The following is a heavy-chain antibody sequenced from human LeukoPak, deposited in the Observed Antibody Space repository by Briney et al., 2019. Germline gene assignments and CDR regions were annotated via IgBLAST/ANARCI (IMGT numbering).Heavy chain of an antibody. CDR3: AKHYYDTSGSFYCFDS. J-gene: IGHJ4*02. Sequence: GGSLRLSCAASGFTFSGYGMSWVRQAPGKGLEWVSGISGSGGSTHYADSVKGRFTISRDNSKNTLYLQMNSLRPEDTAVYYCAKHYYDTSGSFYCFDSWGQGTLVTVSS. CDR2: ISGSGGST. CDR1: GFTFSGYG. V-gene: IGHV3-23*01. D-gene: IGHD3-22*01.